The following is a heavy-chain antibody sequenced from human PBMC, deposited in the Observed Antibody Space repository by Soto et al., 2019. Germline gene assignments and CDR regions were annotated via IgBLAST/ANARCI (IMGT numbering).Heavy chain of an antibody. V-gene: IGHV1-69*01. J-gene: IGHJ6*02. Sequence: QVQLVQSGAEVKKPGSSVKVSCKASGGTFSSYAISWVRQAPGQGLEWMGGIIPIFGTANYAQKFQGRVTITADESTCTAYMELSSLRSEDTAVYYCAREGAVVAATFHYYGMDVWGQGTTVTVSS. CDR3: AREGAVVAATFHYYGMDV. D-gene: IGHD2-15*01. CDR2: IIPIFGTA. CDR1: GGTFSSYA.